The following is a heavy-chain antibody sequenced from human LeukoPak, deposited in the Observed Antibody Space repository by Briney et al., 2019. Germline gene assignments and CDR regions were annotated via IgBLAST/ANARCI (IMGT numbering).Heavy chain of an antibody. D-gene: IGHD3-22*01. CDR2: ISAYNGNT. Sequence: ASVKVSCKASGYTFTSYGISWVRQAPGQGLEWMGWISAYNGNTNYAQKLQGRVTMTTDTSASTAYMELRSLRSDDTAVYYCARHDYDSSGYFPHSFDYWGQGTLVTVSS. CDR1: GYTFTSYG. V-gene: IGHV1-18*01. J-gene: IGHJ4*02. CDR3: ARHDYDSSGYFPHSFDY.